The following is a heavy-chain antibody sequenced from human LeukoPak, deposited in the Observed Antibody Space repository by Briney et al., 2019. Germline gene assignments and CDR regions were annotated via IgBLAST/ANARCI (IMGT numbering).Heavy chain of an antibody. V-gene: IGHV1-8*01. J-gene: IGHJ6*02. D-gene: IGHD3-3*01. Sequence: ASVKVSCKASGYTFTSYDINWVRQATGQGLEWMGWMNPNGGNTGYAQKFQGRVTMTRNTSISTAYMELSSLRSEDTAVYYCARGRYYDFWSGYYSYYYGMDVWGQGTTVTVSS. CDR1: GYTFTSYD. CDR2: MNPNGGNT. CDR3: ARGRYYDFWSGYYSYYYGMDV.